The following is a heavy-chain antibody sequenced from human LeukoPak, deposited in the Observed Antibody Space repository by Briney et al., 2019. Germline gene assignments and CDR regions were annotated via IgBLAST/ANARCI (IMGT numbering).Heavy chain of an antibody. J-gene: IGHJ4*02. CDR3: ARDNVARIAAAGNFDY. CDR1: GFTFSNYA. CDR2: ISYDGSNK. D-gene: IGHD6-13*01. V-gene: IGHV3-30*04. Sequence: GRSLRLSCAASGFTFSNYAIHWVRQAPGKGLEWVAVISYDGSNKDHADSVKGRFTISRDNSENTLFLQMNSLRPEDTAVYYCARDNVARIAAAGNFDYWGKGALVTVSS.